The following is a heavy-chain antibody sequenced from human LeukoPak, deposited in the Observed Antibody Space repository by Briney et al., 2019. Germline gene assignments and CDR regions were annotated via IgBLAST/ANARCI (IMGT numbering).Heavy chain of an antibody. CDR3: ARDQYYYDSSGYRNFDY. D-gene: IGHD3-22*01. CDR1: GYTFTSYY. V-gene: IGHV1-46*01. CDR2: INPSGGST. Sequence: ASVKVSCKASGYTFTSYYMHWVRQAPGQGLEWMGIINPSGGSTSYAQKFQGRVTMTRDMSTSTVYMELSSLRSEDTAVYYCARDQYYYDSSGYRNFDYWGQGTLVTVSS. J-gene: IGHJ4*02.